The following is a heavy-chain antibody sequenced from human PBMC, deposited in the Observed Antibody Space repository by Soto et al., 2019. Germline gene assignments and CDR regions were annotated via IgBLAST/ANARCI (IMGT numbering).Heavy chain of an antibody. CDR2: ISWNSGSI. CDR1: GFTFDDYG. CDR3: ATIAVDPYDY. Sequence: PGGSLRLSCAASGFTFDDYGMHWVRQAPGKGLEWVSSISWNSGSIGYADSVKGRFTISRENAKNSLYLQMNSLRAEDTAFYYCATIAVDPYDYWGQGTLVTVSS. D-gene: IGHD6-19*01. V-gene: IGHV3-9*01. J-gene: IGHJ4*02.